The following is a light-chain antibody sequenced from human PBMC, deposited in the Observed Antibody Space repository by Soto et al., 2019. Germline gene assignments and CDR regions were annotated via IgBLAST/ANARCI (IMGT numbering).Light chain of an antibody. CDR3: QQYNSYSSFT. Sequence: DIQMTQSPSTLSASVGDRVTITGRASQSISSWLAWYQHKPGKAPKVLIYDASSLESVVPSRFSGSGSGTEFTLTISSLQPDDVATYYCQQYNSYSSFTFGQGTKLEIK. V-gene: IGKV1-5*01. J-gene: IGKJ2*01. CDR2: DAS. CDR1: QSISSW.